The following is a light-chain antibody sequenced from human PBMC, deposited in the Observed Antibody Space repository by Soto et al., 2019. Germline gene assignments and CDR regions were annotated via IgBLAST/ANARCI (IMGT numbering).Light chain of an antibody. CDR1: QSISSN. CDR2: GAS. CDR3: QQYNNWPRT. J-gene: IGKJ1*01. Sequence: EIEMTQSPATLSVSPGERASLSCRASQSISSNLAWYQHRPGQAPRLLIYGASTRATAIPARFSASGSGTEFTLTINSLQSEDFAVYYCQQYNNWPRTFGQGTKVEIK. V-gene: IGKV3-15*01.